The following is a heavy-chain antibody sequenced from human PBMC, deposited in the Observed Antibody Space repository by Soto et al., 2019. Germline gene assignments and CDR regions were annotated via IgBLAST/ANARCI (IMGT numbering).Heavy chain of an antibody. V-gene: IGHV1-3*01. J-gene: IGHJ4*02. CDR2: INAGNGNT. Sequence: ASVKVSCKASGYTFTSYAMHWVRQAPGQRLEWMGWINAGNGNTKYSQKFQGRVTITRDTSASTAYMELSSLRSEDTAVYYCAREGHVLLWFGELLGPPVNFDYWGQGTLVTVSS. D-gene: IGHD3-10*01. CDR1: GYTFTSYA. CDR3: AREGHVLLWFGELLGPPVNFDY.